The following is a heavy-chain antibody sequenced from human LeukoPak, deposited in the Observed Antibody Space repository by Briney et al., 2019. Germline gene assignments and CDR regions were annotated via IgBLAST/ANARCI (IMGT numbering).Heavy chain of an antibody. J-gene: IGHJ4*02. CDR3: AREEMATNHFDY. CDR1: GFTFSSYA. CDR2: IKQDGSEK. Sequence: PGGSLRLSCAASGFTFSSYAMSWVRQAPGKGLEWVADIKQDGSEKYYVDSVKGRFTISRDNAKNSLYLQMNSLRAEDTAVYYCAREEMATNHFDYWGQGTLVTVSS. D-gene: IGHD5-24*01. V-gene: IGHV3-7*05.